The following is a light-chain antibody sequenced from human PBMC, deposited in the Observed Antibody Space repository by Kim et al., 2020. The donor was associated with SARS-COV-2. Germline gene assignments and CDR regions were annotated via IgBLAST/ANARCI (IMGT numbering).Light chain of an antibody. J-gene: IGKJ2*01. CDR2: GAS. CDR1: QSVSSNF. Sequence: LSPGERATLSCMASQSVSSNFLAWYQQKPGQAPRLLIYGASSRPGGIPDRFSGSGSGTDFTLTIIRLEPEDFAVYYCQQYGSSPYTFGQGTKLEI. CDR3: QQYGSSPYT. V-gene: IGKV3-20*01.